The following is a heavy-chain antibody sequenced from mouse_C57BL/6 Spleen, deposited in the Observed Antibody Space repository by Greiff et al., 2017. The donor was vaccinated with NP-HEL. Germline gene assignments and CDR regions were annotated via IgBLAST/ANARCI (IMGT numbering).Heavy chain of an antibody. V-gene: IGHV1-61*01. D-gene: IGHD1-1*01. J-gene: IGHJ2*01. Sequence: QVQLQQPGAELVRPGSSVKLSCKASGYTFTSYWMDWVKQRPGQGLEWIGNIYPSDSETHYNQKFKDKATLPVDKSSSTAYMQLSSLTSEDSAVYYCAREIYYGSSFDYWGQGTTLTVSS. CDR3: AREIYYGSSFDY. CDR1: GYTFTSYW. CDR2: IYPSDSET.